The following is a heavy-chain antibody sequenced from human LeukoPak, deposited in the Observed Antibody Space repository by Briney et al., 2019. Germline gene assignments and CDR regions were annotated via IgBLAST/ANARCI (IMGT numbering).Heavy chain of an antibody. V-gene: IGHV3-30*02. CDR2: IRYNEDTK. CDR3: AREGHCSATSCALDAIEI. CDR1: GIGFSGTG. D-gene: IGHD2-2*01. J-gene: IGHJ3*02. Sequence: PGGSLRLSCAASGIGFSGTGMHWVRQSPGKGLEWVAFIRYNEDTKAYADSVKGRFTISRDNSKNTLNLQMNSLRVDDTAVYYCAREGHCSATSCALDAIEIWGQGTLVAVSS.